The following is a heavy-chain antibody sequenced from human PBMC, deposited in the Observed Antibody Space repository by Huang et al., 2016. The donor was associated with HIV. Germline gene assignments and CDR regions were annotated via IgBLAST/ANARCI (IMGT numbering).Heavy chain of an antibody. Sequence: QLQLQESGPGLVKPSETLSLTCTVSGGSISSSSYYWGWTRQPPGKGLEWIGSIYHIGTTYYNPSLKSRVTISLDTSRTQISLKLSLVTAADTAVYYCAAHGRIVGIPAAPLRFDPWGQGTLVTVSS. J-gene: IGHJ5*02. CDR1: GGSISSSSYY. CDR3: AAHGRIVGIPAAPLRFDP. CDR2: IYHIGTT. D-gene: IGHD6-13*01. V-gene: IGHV4-39*01.